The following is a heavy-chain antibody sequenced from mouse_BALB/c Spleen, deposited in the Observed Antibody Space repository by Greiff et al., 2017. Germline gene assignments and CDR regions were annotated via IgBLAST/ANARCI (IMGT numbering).Heavy chain of an antibody. J-gene: IGHJ3*01. Sequence: EVQLQESGPGLVKPSQSLSLTCTVTGYSITSDYAWNWIRQFPGNKLEWMGYISYSGSTSYNPSLKSRISITRDTSKNQFFLQLNSVTTEDTATYYCARRGITTKVWFAYWGQGTLVTVSA. V-gene: IGHV3-2*02. D-gene: IGHD2-4*01. CDR1: GYSITSDYA. CDR2: ISYSGST. CDR3: ARRGITTKVWFAY.